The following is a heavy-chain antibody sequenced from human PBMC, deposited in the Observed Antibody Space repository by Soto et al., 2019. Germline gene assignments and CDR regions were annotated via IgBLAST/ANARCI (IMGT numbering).Heavy chain of an antibody. CDR1: GFTFSSYA. V-gene: IGHV3-30-3*01. CDR3: ASGYSSSEGGHYY. CDR2: ISYDGSNK. D-gene: IGHD6-6*01. J-gene: IGHJ4*02. Sequence: QVQLMESGGGVVQPGRSLRLSCAASGFTFSSYAMHWVRQAPGKGLEWVAVISYDGSNKYYADSVKGRFTISRDNSKNTLYLQMNSLRAEDTAVYYCASGYSSSEGGHYYWGQGTLVTVSS.